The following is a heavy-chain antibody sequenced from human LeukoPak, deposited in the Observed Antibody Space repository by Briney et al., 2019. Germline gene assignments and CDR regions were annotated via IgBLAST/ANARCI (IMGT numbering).Heavy chain of an antibody. J-gene: IGHJ5*02. V-gene: IGHV3-21*01. D-gene: IGHD4-17*01. Sequence: PGGSLRLSCAASGFTFSNAWMNWVRQAPGKGLEWVSSISSSSSYIYYADSVKGRFTISRDNAKNSPYLQMNSLRAEDTAVYYCASSYGDFPSRVFDPWGQGTLVTVSS. CDR3: ASSYGDFPSRVFDP. CDR1: GFTFSNAW. CDR2: ISSSSSYI.